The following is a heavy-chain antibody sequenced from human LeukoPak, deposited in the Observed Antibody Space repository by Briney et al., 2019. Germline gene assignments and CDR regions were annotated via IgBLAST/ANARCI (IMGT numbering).Heavy chain of an antibody. V-gene: IGHV4-38-2*02. J-gene: IGHJ4*02. Sequence: SETLSLTCTVSGYSISSGYYWGWIRQPPGKGLEWIGEINHSGSTNYNPSLKSRVTISVDTSKNQFSLKLSSVTAADTAVYYCARGSLLVPAAIIAEYYFDYWGQGTLVTVSS. CDR3: ARGSLLVPAAIIAEYYFDY. CDR2: INHSGST. D-gene: IGHD2-2*02. CDR1: GYSISSGYY.